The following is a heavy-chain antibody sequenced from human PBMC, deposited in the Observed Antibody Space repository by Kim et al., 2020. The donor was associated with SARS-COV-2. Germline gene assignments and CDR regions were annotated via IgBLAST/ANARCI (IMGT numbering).Heavy chain of an antibody. CDR3: ARGIAVAGQDC. J-gene: IGHJ4*02. D-gene: IGHD6-19*01. V-gene: IGHV4-34*01. CDR1: GGSFSGYY. Sequence: SETLSLTCAVYGGSFSGYYWSWIRQPPGKGLEWIGEINHSGSTNYNPSLKSRVTISVDTSKNQFYLKLSSVTAADTAVYYCARGIAVAGQDCWGQGTLVTVSS. CDR2: INHSGST.